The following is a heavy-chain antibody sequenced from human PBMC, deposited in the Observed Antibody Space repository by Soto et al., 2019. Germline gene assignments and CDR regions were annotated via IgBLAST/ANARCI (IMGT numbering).Heavy chain of an antibody. Sequence: QVQLVESGGGVVQPGRSLRLSCAASGFTFSSYGMHWVRQAPGKGLEWVAVISYDGSNKYYADSVQGRFTIYRDNSKNPVNLQMNSLRAEDTAVYYCAKRYYYDSSGYSFDYWGQGTLVTVSS. CDR2: ISYDGSNK. CDR3: AKRYYYDSSGYSFDY. J-gene: IGHJ4*02. D-gene: IGHD3-22*01. V-gene: IGHV3-30*18. CDR1: GFTFSSYG.